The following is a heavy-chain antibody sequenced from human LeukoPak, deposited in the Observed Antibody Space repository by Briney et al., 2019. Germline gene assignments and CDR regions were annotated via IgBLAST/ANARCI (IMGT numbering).Heavy chain of an antibody. D-gene: IGHD2-2*01. CDR2: IHSGGST. J-gene: IGHJ6*02. Sequence: PGGSLRLSCAASGFTVGTKYMSWVRQAPGQGLEWVSVIHSGGSTYYADSVKGRFTISRDNSKNTLYLQMNSLRAEDTAVSDCARAEGCSSTSCSHGYYGMVVWGQGTTVTV. CDR3: ARAEGCSSTSCSHGYYGMVV. CDR1: GFTVGTKY. V-gene: IGHV3-66*01.